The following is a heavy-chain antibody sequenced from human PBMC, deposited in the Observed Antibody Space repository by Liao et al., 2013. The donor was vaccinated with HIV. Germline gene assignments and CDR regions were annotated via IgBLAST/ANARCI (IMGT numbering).Heavy chain of an antibody. D-gene: IGHD3-10*01. J-gene: IGHJ3*02. V-gene: IGHV4-4*07. CDR1: GGSISSYY. CDR2: ISGSGST. Sequence: QVQLQESGPRLVKPSETLSLTCSVSGGSISSYYWNWIRQPAGKGLEWIGRISGSGSTNYNPSLKRRVTLSVDTSKNQFSLNVNSVTAADTAVYYCARGGGGFDIWGQGTVVIVSS. CDR3: ARGGGGFDI.